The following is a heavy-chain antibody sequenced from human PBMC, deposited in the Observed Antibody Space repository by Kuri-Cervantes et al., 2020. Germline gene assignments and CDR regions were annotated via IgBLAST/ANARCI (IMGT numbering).Heavy chain of an antibody. CDR2: IYQSGST. V-gene: IGHV4-38-2*01. J-gene: IGHJ6*02. Sequence: GSLRLSCSVSGFSITTSVRYWGWIRQPPGKGLEWIGSIYQSGSTYYNPSLKSRVSISVDTSKNQFALKLTSVTAADTAIYYCATLDTVVGGSYYNYYGMDVWGQGTTVTVSS. CDR1: GFSITTSVRY. CDR3: ATLDTVVGGSYYNYYGMDV. D-gene: IGHD5-18*01.